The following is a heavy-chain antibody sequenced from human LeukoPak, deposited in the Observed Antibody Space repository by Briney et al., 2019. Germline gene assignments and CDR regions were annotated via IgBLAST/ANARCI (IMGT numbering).Heavy chain of an antibody. CDR1: GGSIRSTNYY. D-gene: IGHD3-22*01. Sequence: SETLSLTCTVSGGSIRSTNYYWGWIRQPPGKGLEWIGYIYYSGSTYYNPSLKSRVTISIDTSKNQFSLKVSSVAAADTAVYYCARQNPTDSRGYYLFDYWGQGTLVTVSS. CDR2: IYYSGST. V-gene: IGHV4-39*01. J-gene: IGHJ4*02. CDR3: ARQNPTDSRGYYLFDY.